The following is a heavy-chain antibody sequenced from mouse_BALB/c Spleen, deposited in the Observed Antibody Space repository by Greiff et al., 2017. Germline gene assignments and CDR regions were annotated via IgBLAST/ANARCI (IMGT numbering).Heavy chain of an antibody. CDR2: ISSGGSA. J-gene: IGHJ1*01. D-gene: IGHD1-1*01. Sequence: EVKLVESGGGLVKPGGSLKLSCAASGFTFSSYAMSWVRQTPEKRLEWVASISSGGSAYYPDSVKGRFTISRDNARNILYLQMSSLRSEDTAMYYCARGEDYYYGSSYWYFDVWGAGTTVTVSS. CDR3: ARGEDYYYGSSYWYFDV. CDR1: GFTFSSYA. V-gene: IGHV5-6-5*01.